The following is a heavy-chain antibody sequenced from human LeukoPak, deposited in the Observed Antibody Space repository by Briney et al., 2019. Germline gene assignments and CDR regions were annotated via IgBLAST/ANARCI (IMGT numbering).Heavy chain of an antibody. V-gene: IGHV3-23*01. CDR3: AKDLKARGVSYFDY. J-gene: IGHJ4*02. Sequence: PGESLRLSCVASGFTFSSYAMSWVRQAPGKGLEWVSAISGSGGSTYYADSVKGRFTISRDNSKNTLYLQMNSLRAEDTAVYYCAKDLKARGVSYFDYWGQGTLVTVSS. CDR2: ISGSGGST. CDR1: GFTFSSYA. D-gene: IGHD3-10*01.